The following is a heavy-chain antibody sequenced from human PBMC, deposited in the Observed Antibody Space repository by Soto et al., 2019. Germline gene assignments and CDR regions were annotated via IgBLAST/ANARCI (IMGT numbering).Heavy chain of an antibody. J-gene: IGHJ4*02. CDR2: ISGSGATI. V-gene: IGHV3-23*01. Sequence: SLRLSCGASGFSIKNYAMSWVRQAPGKGLEWVSVISGSGATIYYAGSVKGRFSISRDSLKNTVYLQMNSLRPEDTAVYYCAKDQVEYCSAASCFGAFDYWGQGTLVTVSS. D-gene: IGHD2-2*01. CDR1: GFSIKNYA. CDR3: AKDQVEYCSAASCFGAFDY.